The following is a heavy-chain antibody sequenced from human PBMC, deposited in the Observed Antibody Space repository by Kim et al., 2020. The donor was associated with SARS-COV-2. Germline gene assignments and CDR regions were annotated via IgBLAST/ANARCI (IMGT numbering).Heavy chain of an antibody. V-gene: IGHV3-30*18. CDR2: ISYDGSNK. CDR3: AKEGEGYCSSTSCYPADV. Sequence: GGSLRLSCAASGFTFSSYGMHWVRQAPGKGLEWVAVISYDGSNKYYADSVKGRFTISRDNSKNTLYLQMNSLRAEDTAVYYCAKEGEGYCSSTSCYPADVWGQGTTVTVSS. J-gene: IGHJ6*02. CDR1: GFTFSSYG. D-gene: IGHD2-2*01.